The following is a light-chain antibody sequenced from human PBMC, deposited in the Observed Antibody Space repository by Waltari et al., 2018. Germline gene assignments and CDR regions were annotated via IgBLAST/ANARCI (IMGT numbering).Light chain of an antibody. CDR2: GKN. Sequence: SSELTQDPAVSAALGQTVSITCQGDSLRSYLPSWYQQNPGQAPKLVLYGKNKRPSGIPDRAAGSRSGNTADLTIAATQAEDEADYYCSSRDISGNLLFGGGTRLAVL. CDR1: SLRSYL. CDR3: SSRDISGNLL. J-gene: IGLJ3*02. V-gene: IGLV3-19*01.